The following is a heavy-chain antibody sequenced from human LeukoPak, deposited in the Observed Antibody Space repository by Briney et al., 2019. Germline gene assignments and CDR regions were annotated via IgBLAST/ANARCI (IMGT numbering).Heavy chain of an antibody. CDR3: ARGRIAAHPYHRYYGMDV. V-gene: IGHV1-18*01. J-gene: IGHJ6*02. Sequence: GASVKVSCKASGYTFTSYGISWVRQAPGQGLEWMGWISAYNGNTNYAQKLQGRVTMTTDTSTSTAYMELRSLRSDDTAVYYCARGRIAAHPYHRYYGMDVWGQGTTVTVSS. CDR2: ISAYNGNT. D-gene: IGHD6-6*01. CDR1: GYTFTSYG.